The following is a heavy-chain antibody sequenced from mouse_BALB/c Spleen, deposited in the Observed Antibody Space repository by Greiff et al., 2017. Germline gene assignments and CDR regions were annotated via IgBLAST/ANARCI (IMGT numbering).Heavy chain of an antibody. J-gene: IGHJ2*01. Sequence: VKLVESGPGLVQPSQSLSITCTVSGFSLTSYGVHWVRQSPGKGLEWLGVIWSGGSTDYNAAFISRLSISKDNSKSQVFFKMNSLQANDTAIYYCARNSLRYGSTFDYWGQGTTLTVSS. D-gene: IGHD1-1*01. CDR2: IWSGGST. CDR1: GFSLTSYG. CDR3: ARNSLRYGSTFDY. V-gene: IGHV2-2*02.